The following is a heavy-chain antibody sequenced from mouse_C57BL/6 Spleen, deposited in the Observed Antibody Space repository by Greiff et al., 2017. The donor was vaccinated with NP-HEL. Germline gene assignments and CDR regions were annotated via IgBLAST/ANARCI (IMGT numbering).Heavy chain of an antibody. D-gene: IGHD1-1*01. CDR1: GYTFTSYW. J-gene: IGHJ2*01. V-gene: IGHV1-50*01. CDR2: IDPSDSYT. Sequence: VQLQQPGAELVKPGASVKLSCKASGYTFTSYWMQWVKQRPGQGLEWIGEIDPSDSYTNYNQKLKGKATLTVDTSSSTAYMQLSSLTSEDSAVYYCARTGYGSSRYYFDYWGQGTTLTVSS. CDR3: ARTGYGSSRYYFDY.